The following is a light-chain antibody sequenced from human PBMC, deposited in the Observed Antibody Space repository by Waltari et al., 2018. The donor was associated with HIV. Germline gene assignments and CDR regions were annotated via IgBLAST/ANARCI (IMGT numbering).Light chain of an antibody. CDR1: DLIDTEY. V-gene: IGLV2-14*01. Sequence: QSALTQPASVSGPPGQSTPISCDLIDTEYLSWYQRHPGKAPKVLIYEVTNRPSGLSNRCTGSKSGNTATLTISGLQPEDEADYFCTSYISGTSPVFGRGTRVTVL. CDR2: EVT. J-gene: IGLJ2*01. CDR3: TSYISGTSPV.